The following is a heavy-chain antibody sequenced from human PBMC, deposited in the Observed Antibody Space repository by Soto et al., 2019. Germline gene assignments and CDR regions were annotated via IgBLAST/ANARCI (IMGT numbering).Heavy chain of an antibody. J-gene: IGHJ3*02. Sequence: GGSLRLSCAASGFTFSSYAMSWVRQAPGKGLEWVSAFIGSVGSTYYADSVKGRFTISRDNSKNTLYLQMNSLRAEDTAVYYCAKDLGGLGYCSGGSCYTHDASDIWGQGTMVTVSS. CDR3: AKDLGGLGYCSGGSCYTHDASDI. CDR1: GFTFSSYA. V-gene: IGHV3-23*01. CDR2: FIGSVGST. D-gene: IGHD2-15*01.